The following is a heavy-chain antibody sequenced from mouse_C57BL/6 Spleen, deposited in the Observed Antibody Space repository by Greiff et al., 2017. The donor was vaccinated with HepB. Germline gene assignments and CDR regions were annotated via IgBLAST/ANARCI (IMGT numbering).Heavy chain of an antibody. CDR1: GFTFSSYT. J-gene: IGHJ4*01. CDR2: ISGGGGNT. CDR3: ARSYSNGDAMDY. D-gene: IGHD2-5*01. V-gene: IGHV5-9*01. Sequence: EVQRVESGGGLVKPGGSLKLSCAASGFTFSSYTMSWVRQTPEKRLEWVATISGGGGNTYYPDSVKGRFTISRDNAKNTLYLQMSSLRSEDTALDYCARSYSNGDAMDYWGQGTSVTVSS.